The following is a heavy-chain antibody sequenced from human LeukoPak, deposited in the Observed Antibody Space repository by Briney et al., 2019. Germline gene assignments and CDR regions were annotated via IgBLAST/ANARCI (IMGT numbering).Heavy chain of an antibody. Sequence: SETLSLTCTVSAGSISLYNTYYWNWIRQSPGKGLEWVGHMYYRGNTFYNPSLKSRVTISVDTSKNQFSLKLRSVTAADTAVYYCARLYGNYQNYFDYWGQGTLVTVSS. CDR3: ARLYGNYQNYFDY. D-gene: IGHD1-7*01. CDR2: MYYRGNT. V-gene: IGHV4-39*07. CDR1: AGSISLYNTYY. J-gene: IGHJ4*02.